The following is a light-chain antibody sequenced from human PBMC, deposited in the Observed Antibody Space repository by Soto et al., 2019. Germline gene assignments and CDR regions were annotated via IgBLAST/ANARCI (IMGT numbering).Light chain of an antibody. Sequence: EIVLTQSPGTLSLSPGERATLSCRASQSVSSTYLAWYQQKPGQAPRLLISGASSRATGTPDRFSGSGSGTDFTLTISRLEPEDFAVYYCQQYGNSPKTFGQGTKVEIK. CDR1: QSVSSTY. V-gene: IGKV3-20*01. J-gene: IGKJ1*01. CDR3: QQYGNSPKT. CDR2: GAS.